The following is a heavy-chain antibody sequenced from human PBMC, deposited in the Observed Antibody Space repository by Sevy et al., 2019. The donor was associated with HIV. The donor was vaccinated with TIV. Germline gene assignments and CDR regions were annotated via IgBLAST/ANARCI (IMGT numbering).Heavy chain of an antibody. CDR3: ARISCTNGVCFQGYYYYAMDV. Sequence: GGSLRLSCAAPGFTFSSYSMNWVRQAPGKGLEWVSSISTSSSYIYYADSVKGRFTISRDNAKNSLYLQMNSLRAEDTAVYYCARISCTNGVCFQGYYYYAMDVWGQGTTVTVSS. V-gene: IGHV3-21*01. J-gene: IGHJ6*02. CDR1: GFTFSSYS. CDR2: ISTSSSYI. D-gene: IGHD2-8*01.